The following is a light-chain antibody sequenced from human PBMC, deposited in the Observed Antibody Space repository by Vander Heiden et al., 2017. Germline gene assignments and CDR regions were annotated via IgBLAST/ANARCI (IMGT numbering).Light chain of an antibody. Sequence: DIVMPQSPDSLAVSLGESATINCKSSQSVLYSSNNKNYLAWYKQKPGQSPKLLIYWASTRESGVPDRFSGSGSGTDFTLTISSLQAEDVAVYYCQQYYTSPPTFGGGTKVEIK. CDR1: QSVLYSSNNKNY. V-gene: IGKV4-1*01. J-gene: IGKJ4*01. CDR2: WAS. CDR3: QQYYTSPPT.